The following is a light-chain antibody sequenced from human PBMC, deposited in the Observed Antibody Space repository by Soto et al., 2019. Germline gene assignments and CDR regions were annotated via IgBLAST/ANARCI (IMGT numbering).Light chain of an antibody. CDR3: PQGQNWPLT. J-gene: IGKJ2*01. V-gene: IGKV3-15*01. CDR2: GAS. Sequence: EIVMTQSPATLSLSPGERAALSCRASQSINSELAWYQQKPGQPPRLLIYGASTRATGVPARFTGSESGSEFTLTISGLQSEDFAVYYWPQGQNWPLTFGQGTRLEI. CDR1: QSINSE.